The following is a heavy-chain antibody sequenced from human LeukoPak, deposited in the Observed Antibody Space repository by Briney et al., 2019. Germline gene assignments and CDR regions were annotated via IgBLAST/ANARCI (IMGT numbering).Heavy chain of an antibody. CDR2: IKEDGSEK. V-gene: IGHV3-7*01. Sequence: GGSLRLSCAASGFNFSSYWMNWVRQAPGKGLEWVANIKEDGSEKYYVDSVKGRFTISRDNAKNSLDLQMNSLRAKDTAVYYCARGLWLLPRDAFDIWGQGTMVTVS. CDR3: ARGLWLLPRDAFDI. CDR1: GFNFSSYW. D-gene: IGHD3-22*01. J-gene: IGHJ3*02.